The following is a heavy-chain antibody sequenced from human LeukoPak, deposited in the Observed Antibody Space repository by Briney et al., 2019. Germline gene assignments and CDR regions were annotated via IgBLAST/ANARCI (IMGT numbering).Heavy chain of an antibody. D-gene: IGHD2-2*01. J-gene: IGHJ5*02. CDR3: AGEVYQLLLPHWFVP. CDR2: ISSSGSTI. CDR1: GFTFSSYE. Sequence: PGGSLRLSCAASGFTFSSYEMNWVRQAPGKGLEWVSYISSSGSTIYYADSVKGRFTISRDNAKNSLYLQMNSLRAEDTAVYYCAGEVYQLLLPHWFVPWGQGTLVTVSS. V-gene: IGHV3-48*03.